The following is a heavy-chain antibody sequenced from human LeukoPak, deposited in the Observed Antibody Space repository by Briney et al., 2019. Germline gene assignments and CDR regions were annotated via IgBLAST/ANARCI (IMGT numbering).Heavy chain of an antibody. D-gene: IGHD3-10*01. J-gene: IGHJ4*02. Sequence: GGSLRLSCAGSGFTFSNAWVSWVRQAPGKGLEWVGRIKSKTDGGTTDYAAPVKGRFTISRDDSKNTLYLQMNSLKTEDTAVYYCTTEGYYGSGSYYVWGQGTLVTVSS. V-gene: IGHV3-15*01. CDR1: GFTFSNAW. CDR2: IKSKTDGGTT. CDR3: TTEGYYGSGSYYV.